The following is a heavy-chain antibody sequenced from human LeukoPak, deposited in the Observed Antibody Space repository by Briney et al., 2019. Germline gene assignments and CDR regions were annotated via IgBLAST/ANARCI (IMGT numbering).Heavy chain of an antibody. CDR2: TPYDGLGT. D-gene: IGHD3-10*01. V-gene: IGHV3-30*04. CDR3: ARDGQELVTYKWLDP. J-gene: IGHJ5*02. CDR1: GFTFSRYA. Sequence: GGSLRLACEASGFTFSRYAMEWVRQAPGKGLGWEAITPYDGLGTYYADSVKDRLPISRDNSKNTLYLQKHSLSGDDTALYFCARDGQELVTYKWLDPWGQGTLVTVSS.